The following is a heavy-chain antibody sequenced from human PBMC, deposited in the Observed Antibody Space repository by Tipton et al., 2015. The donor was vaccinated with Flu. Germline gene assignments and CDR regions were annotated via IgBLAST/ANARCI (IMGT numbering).Heavy chain of an antibody. V-gene: IGHV3-21*06. CDR3: ASTVGGTLHWFDP. J-gene: IGHJ5*02. D-gene: IGHD6-19*01. CDR1: QFNFSTYS. CDR2: IRAVNDYI. Sequence: SLRLSCAASQFNFSTYSLTWVRQAPGKALEWVSSIRAVNDYIYYADSVRGRFTISRDNDKNVLYLQMNSLRVEDTAVYYCASTVGGTLHWFDPWGQGTLVTVSS.